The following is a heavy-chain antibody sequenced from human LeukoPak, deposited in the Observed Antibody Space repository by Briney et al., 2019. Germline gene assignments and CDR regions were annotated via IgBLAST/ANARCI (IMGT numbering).Heavy chain of an antibody. V-gene: IGHV1-69*06. CDR1: DYTFSSYA. CDR2: IIPIFGTA. D-gene: IGHD2-21*02. Sequence: SVKVSCKASDYTFSSYAISWVRQAPGQGLEWMGGIIPIFGTANYAQKFQGRVTITADKSTSTAYMELSSLRSEDTAVYYCARGPLAYCGGDCYDYYYYYMDVWGKGTTVTVSS. J-gene: IGHJ6*03. CDR3: ARGPLAYCGGDCYDYYYYYMDV.